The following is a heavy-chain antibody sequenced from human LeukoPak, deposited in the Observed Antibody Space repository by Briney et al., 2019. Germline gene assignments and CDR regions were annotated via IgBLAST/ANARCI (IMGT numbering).Heavy chain of an antibody. V-gene: IGHV4-30-2*01. CDR1: GGSISSGGYY. D-gene: IGHD3-10*01. CDR2: IYHSGST. Sequence: SETLSLTCTVSGGSISSGGYYWSWIRQPPGKGLEWIGYIYHSGSTYYNPSLKSRVTISVDRSKNQFSLKLSSVTAADTAVYYCARARRGYYYGSGGEWFDYWGQGTLVTVSS. J-gene: IGHJ4*02. CDR3: ARARRGYYYGSGGEWFDY.